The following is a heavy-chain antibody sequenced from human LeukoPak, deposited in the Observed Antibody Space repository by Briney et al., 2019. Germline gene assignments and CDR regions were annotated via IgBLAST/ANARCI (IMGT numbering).Heavy chain of an antibody. CDR3: ARKEYSCSSGFDY. CDR1: GYTFTSYG. V-gene: IGHV1-18*01. Sequence: ASVKVSCKASGYTFTSYGISWVRQAPGQGLEWMGSISAYNGSTSYAQKFQGRVTMTRDTSTSTVYMELSSLRSEDTAVYYCARKEYSCSSGFDYWGQGTLVTVSS. J-gene: IGHJ4*02. CDR2: ISAYNGST. D-gene: IGHD6-6*01.